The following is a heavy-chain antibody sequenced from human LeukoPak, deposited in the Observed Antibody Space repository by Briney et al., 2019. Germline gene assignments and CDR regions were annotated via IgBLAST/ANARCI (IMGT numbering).Heavy chain of an antibody. Sequence: GGSLRLSCAASGFTVSSNYMSWVRQAPGKGLEWVSVIYSGGSTYYADSVKGRFTISRDNSKNTLYLQMNSLRAEDTAVYYCASYYDILTSGAFDIWGQGTMVTVSS. CDR2: IYSGGST. V-gene: IGHV3-53*01. J-gene: IGHJ3*02. CDR3: ASYYDILTSGAFDI. D-gene: IGHD3-9*01. CDR1: GFTVSSNY.